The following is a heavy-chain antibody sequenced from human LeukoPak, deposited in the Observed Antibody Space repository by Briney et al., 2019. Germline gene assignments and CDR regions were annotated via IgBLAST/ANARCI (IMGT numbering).Heavy chain of an antibody. CDR3: ARDMGYYGSGSYYTPYH. V-gene: IGHV3-30-3*01. CDR1: GFTFSSYA. J-gene: IGHJ4*02. CDR2: IPYDENKE. D-gene: IGHD3-10*01. Sequence: GGSLRLSCAASGFTFSSYAMHWVRQAPGKGLEWVAFIPYDENKEYYVDSVKGRFTISRDNSKNTLYLQMSSLRVDDTAVYYCARDMGYYGSGSYYTPYHWGQGTLVTVSS.